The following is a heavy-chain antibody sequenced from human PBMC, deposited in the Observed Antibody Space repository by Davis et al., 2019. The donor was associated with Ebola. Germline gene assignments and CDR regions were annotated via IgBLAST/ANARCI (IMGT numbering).Heavy chain of an antibody. CDR2: INSEGSST. V-gene: IGHV3-74*01. CDR1: GFIFSSYW. Sequence: GESLKISCAASGFIFSSYWMHWVRQVPGKGLVWVSRINSEGSSTSYADSVKGRFTISRDNAKNTVYLQMKSLRVEDTAVYYCARDRSGSSYNGMDVWGQGTTVTVSS. D-gene: IGHD3-10*01. J-gene: IGHJ6*02. CDR3: ARDRSGSSYNGMDV.